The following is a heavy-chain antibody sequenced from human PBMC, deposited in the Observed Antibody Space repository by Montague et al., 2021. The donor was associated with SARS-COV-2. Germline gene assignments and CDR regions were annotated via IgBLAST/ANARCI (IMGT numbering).Heavy chain of an antibody. CDR2: INHSGST. J-gene: IGHJ6*02. CDR1: GGSFSGYY. V-gene: IGHV4-34*01. CDR3: ARVGRQQLVRLSGMDV. D-gene: IGHD6-13*01. Sequence: SETLSLTCAVYGGSFSGYYWSWIRQPPGKGLEWIGEINHSGSTNYNPSLKSRVTISVDTSKNQFSLKLSSVTAADTAVYYCARVGRQQLVRLSGMDVWGQGTTVIVSS.